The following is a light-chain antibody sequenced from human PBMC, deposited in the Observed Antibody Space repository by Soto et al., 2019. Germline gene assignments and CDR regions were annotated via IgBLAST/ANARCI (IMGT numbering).Light chain of an antibody. CDR3: RSYTSSSTLV. Sequence: TLPAWVSGSPGQSITISCTGSISDVGGYNYVSWYQQHPGKAPRLMISEVSNRPSRVSNRFSGSKSGNTASLTISGLQAEDEADYYCRSYTSSSTLVFGTGTKVTVL. CDR2: EVS. J-gene: IGLJ1*01. V-gene: IGLV2-14*01. CDR1: ISDVGGYNY.